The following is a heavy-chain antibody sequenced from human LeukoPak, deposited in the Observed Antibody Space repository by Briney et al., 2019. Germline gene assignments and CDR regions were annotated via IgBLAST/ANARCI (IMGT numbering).Heavy chain of an antibody. V-gene: IGHV3-23*01. D-gene: IGHD4-17*01. Sequence: GGSLRLSCAASGFTFSSHAMTWVRQAPGKGLEWGSSITGSGGSTFYAASVKGRFTISRDNTKNTLYLQMNSLRAEDTAVYYCARGHTTDAAFDIWGQGTMVTVSS. CDR2: ITGSGGST. J-gene: IGHJ3*02. CDR1: GFTFSSHA. CDR3: ARGHTTDAAFDI.